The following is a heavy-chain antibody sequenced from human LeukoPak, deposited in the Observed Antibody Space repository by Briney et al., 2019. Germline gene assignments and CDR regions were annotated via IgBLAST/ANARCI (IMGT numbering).Heavy chain of an antibody. CDR2: FVTGFAT. D-gene: IGHD6-19*01. Sequence: EWDSAFVTGFATHYPDSLRGRFTISRDNSKNTLFLQMNSLRAEDTAVYYCARSSGWWSLDYWX. CDR3: ARSSGWWSLDY. V-gene: IGHV3-23*01. J-gene: IGHJ4*01.